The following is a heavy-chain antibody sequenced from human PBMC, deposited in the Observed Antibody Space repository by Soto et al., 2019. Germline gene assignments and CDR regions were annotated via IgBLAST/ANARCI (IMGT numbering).Heavy chain of an antibody. D-gene: IGHD3-22*01. J-gene: IGHJ3*02. CDR1: GYTFTSYG. V-gene: IGHV1-18*04. CDR3: ARDQDPMIVVVIGSAFDI. Sequence: GASVKVSCKASGYTFTSYGISWVRQAPGQGLEWMGWISAYNGNTNYTQKLQCRVTMTTDTSTSTAYMELGSLRSDDTAVYYCARDQDPMIVVVIGSAFDIWGQGTMVTVSS. CDR2: ISAYNGNT.